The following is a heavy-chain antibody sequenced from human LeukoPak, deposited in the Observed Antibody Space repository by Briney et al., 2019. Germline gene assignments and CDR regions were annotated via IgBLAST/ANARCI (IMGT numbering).Heavy chain of an antibody. V-gene: IGHV3-30*02. Sequence: PGGSLRLSCAASGFTFSSDAMSWVRQAPGKGLEWVAFIRYDGSNKYYADSVKGRFTISRDNSKNTLYLQMNSLRAEDTAVNYCAKDFRAADYYYYYMDVWGKGTTVTISS. J-gene: IGHJ6*03. CDR1: GFTFSSDA. CDR3: AKDFRAADYYYYYMDV. CDR2: IRYDGSNK. D-gene: IGHD6-13*01.